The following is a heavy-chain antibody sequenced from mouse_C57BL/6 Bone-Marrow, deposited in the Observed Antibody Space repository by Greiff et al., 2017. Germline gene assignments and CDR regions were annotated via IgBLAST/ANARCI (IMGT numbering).Heavy chain of an antibody. Sequence: QVQLKQSGAELARPGASVKMSCTASGYTFTSYTMHWVQQRPGQGLEWIGYISPSSGYTKYNQKFKVKATLTADKSSSTAYMQLSSLTYEDSAVYYWASISDWFAYWGHGALVTVSA. J-gene: IGHJ3*01. CDR3: ASISDWFAY. V-gene: IGHV1-4*01. CDR1: GYTFTSYT. CDR2: ISPSSGYT.